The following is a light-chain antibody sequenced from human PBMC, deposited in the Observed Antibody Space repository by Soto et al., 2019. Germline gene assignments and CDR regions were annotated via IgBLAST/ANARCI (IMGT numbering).Light chain of an antibody. Sequence: QSALTQPASVSGSPGQSITISCTGTSSDVGAYNYVSWYQQYPGKAPKVMIYDVINRPSGVSNRFSGSKSGNTASLTISGLQAEDEADYYCCSYTTSSTVVFGGGTKLTVL. CDR1: SSDVGAYNY. V-gene: IGLV2-14*01. CDR3: CSYTTSSTVV. CDR2: DVI. J-gene: IGLJ2*01.